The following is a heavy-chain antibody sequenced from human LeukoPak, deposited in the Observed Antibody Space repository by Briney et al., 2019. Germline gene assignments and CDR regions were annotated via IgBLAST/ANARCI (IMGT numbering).Heavy chain of an antibody. V-gene: IGHV4-59*01. D-gene: IGHD2-2*01. CDR1: GGSIGSYY. CDR2: IYYSGST. J-gene: IGHJ6*04. Sequence: SETLSLTCTVSGGSIGSYYWSWIRQPPGKGLEWIGYIYYSGSTNYNPSLKSRVTISVDTSENQFSLKLSSVTAADTAVYYCARGRLHYCSSTSCSGYYYYYGMDVWGKGTTVTVSS. CDR3: ARGRLHYCSSTSCSGYYYYYGMDV.